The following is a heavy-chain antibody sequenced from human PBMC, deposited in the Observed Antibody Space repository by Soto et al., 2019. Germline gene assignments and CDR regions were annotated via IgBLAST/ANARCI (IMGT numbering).Heavy chain of an antibody. V-gene: IGHV3-23*01. CDR1: GFTFSSYA. D-gene: IGHD5-18*01. CDR3: AKDPTGIRGYSYGSWFDP. J-gene: IGHJ5*02. Sequence: EVQLLESGGGLVQPGGSLRLSCAASGFTFSSYAMSWVRQAPGKGLEWVSAISGSGGSTYYADSVKGRFTTSRDNSKNTLYLQMNSLRAEDTAVYYCAKDPTGIRGYSYGSWFDPWGQGTLVTVSS. CDR2: ISGSGGST.